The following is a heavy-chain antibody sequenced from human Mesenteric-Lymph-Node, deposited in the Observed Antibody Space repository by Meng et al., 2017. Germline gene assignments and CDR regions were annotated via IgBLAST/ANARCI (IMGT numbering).Heavy chain of an antibody. CDR3: AKDSGYDYYDY. CDR2: TRNKANSYTT. D-gene: IGHD5-12*01. Sequence: GGSLRLSCAASGFTFSDHYMDWVRQAPGKGLEWVARTRNKANSYTTEYAASVKGRFTSSRDDSKNSLYLQMNSLKTEDTAVYYCAKDSGYDYYDYWGQGTLVTSPQ. J-gene: IGHJ4*02. CDR1: GFTFSDHY. V-gene: IGHV3-72*01.